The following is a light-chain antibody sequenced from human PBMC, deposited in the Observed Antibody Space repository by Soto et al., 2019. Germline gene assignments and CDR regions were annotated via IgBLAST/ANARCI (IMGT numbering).Light chain of an antibody. Sequence: QTVVTQPPSASGTPGQRVTISCSGSSSNIGSNTVNWYQQLPGTAPKLLIYSNNQRLSGVPDRFSGSKSGTSASLAISGLQSEDEADYYCAAWDDSQGVFGGGTQLTVL. CDR3: AAWDDSQGV. CDR1: SSNIGSNT. V-gene: IGLV1-44*01. J-gene: IGLJ2*01. CDR2: SNN.